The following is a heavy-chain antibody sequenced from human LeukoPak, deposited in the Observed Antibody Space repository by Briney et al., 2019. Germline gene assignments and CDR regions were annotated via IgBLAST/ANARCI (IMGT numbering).Heavy chain of an antibody. CDR1: GFTFISYW. CDR3: ASLRPRYCRGGSCYSYYFDY. V-gene: IGHV3-74*01. Sequence: GGSLRLSCAASGFTFISYWMHWVRQAPGKGLVWASRVNTDGSSTRYADSVKGRFTISRDNAKNTLYLQMNSLRAEDTAVYYCASLRPRYCRGGSCYSYYFDYWGQGTLVTVSS. D-gene: IGHD2-15*01. J-gene: IGHJ4*02. CDR2: VNTDGSST.